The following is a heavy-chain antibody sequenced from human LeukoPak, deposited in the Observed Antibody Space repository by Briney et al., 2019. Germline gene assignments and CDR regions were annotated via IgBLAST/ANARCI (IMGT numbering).Heavy chain of an antibody. D-gene: IGHD2-15*01. CDR2: IKSKTDGGTT. Sequence: GGSLRLSCAASGFTFSNAWTSWVRQAPGKGLEWVGRIKSKTDGGTTDYAAPVKGRFTISRDDSKNTLYLQMNSLKTEDTAVYYCTTDLIVVVVAATSYWGQGTLVTVSS. CDR3: TTDLIVVVVAATSY. J-gene: IGHJ4*02. CDR1: GFTFSNAW. V-gene: IGHV3-15*01.